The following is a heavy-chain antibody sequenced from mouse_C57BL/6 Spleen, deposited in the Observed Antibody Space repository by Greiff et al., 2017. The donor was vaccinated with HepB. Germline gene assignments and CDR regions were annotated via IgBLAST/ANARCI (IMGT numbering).Heavy chain of an antibody. CDR2: IYPVSGET. V-gene: IGHV1-11*01. D-gene: IGHD6-5*01. J-gene: IGHJ4*01. Sequence: QVQLQQSGAELASPGASVSLSCKASGYTFTDHIMNWVKKRPGQGLEWIGRIYPVSGETNYNQKFMGKATFSVDRSSSTVYMVLNSLTSEDPAVYYCGRTLFGDYYAMDYWGQGTSVTVSS. CDR3: GRTLFGDYYAMDY. CDR1: GYTFTDHI.